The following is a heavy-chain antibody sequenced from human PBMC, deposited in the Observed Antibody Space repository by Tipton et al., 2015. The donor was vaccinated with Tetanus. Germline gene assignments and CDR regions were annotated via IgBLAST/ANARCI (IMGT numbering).Heavy chain of an antibody. J-gene: IGHJ4*02. CDR2: IYPGGSET. V-gene: IGHV5-51*03. Sequence: QLVQSGPEVKKPGESLKISCKGSGYNFSTYWIAWVRQMPGKGLEWMGIIYPGGSETRYSPSFQGQVTFSVDKSISTAFLQWSSLKASDTAIYYCAKYEWFGESEGYFDKRGQGTLVTVSS. CDR3: AKYEWFGESEGYFDK. D-gene: IGHD3-10*01. CDR1: GYNFSTYW.